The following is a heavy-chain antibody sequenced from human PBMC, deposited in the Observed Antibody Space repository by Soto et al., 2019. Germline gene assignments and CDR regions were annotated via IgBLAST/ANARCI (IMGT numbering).Heavy chain of an antibody. D-gene: IGHD4-17*01. V-gene: IGHV3-9*01. J-gene: IGHJ4*02. Sequence: EVQLVESGGGLVQPGRSLRLSCAASGFTFDDYAMHWVRQAPGKGLEWVSGISWNSGSIGYADSVKGRFTISRDNAKNSLYLQMNSLRAEDTALYYCAKAAVTTVSAVDYWGQGTLVTVSS. CDR2: ISWNSGSI. CDR1: GFTFDDYA. CDR3: AKAAVTTVSAVDY.